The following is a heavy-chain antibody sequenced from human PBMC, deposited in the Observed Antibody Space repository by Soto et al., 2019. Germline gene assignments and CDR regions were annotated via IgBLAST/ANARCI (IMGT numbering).Heavy chain of an antibody. Sequence: SETLSLTCTVSGGSISSFYWSWIRQPPGKGLEWIGYIYYSGSTNYNPSLKSRVTISVDTSENQFSLKLSSVTAADTAVYYCARSGYSSSWYSVDGYYYYYYMDVWGKGTTVTVSS. D-gene: IGHD6-13*01. CDR1: GGSISSFY. CDR2: IYYSGST. CDR3: ARSGYSSSWYSVDGYYYYYYMDV. V-gene: IGHV4-59*08. J-gene: IGHJ6*03.